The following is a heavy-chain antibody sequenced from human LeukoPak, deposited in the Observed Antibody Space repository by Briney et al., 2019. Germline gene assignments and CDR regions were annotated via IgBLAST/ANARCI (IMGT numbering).Heavy chain of an antibody. CDR2: ISWNSGSI. J-gene: IGHJ4*02. CDR1: GFTFDDYA. D-gene: IGHD1-7*01. Sequence: GGSLRLSCAASGFTFDDYAMHWVRQAPGKGLEWVSGISWNSGSIGYADSVKGRFTISRDNAKNSLYLQMNSLRAEDMALYYCAKANWNYGLDYWGQGTLVTVSS. CDR3: AKANWNYGLDY. V-gene: IGHV3-9*03.